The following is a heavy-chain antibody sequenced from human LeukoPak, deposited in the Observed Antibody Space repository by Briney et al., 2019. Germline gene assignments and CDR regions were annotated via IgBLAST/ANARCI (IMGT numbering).Heavy chain of an antibody. Sequence: PGGSLRLSCAASGFTFSSYEMNWVRQAPGKGLEWVSYISSSGSTIYYADSVKGRFTISRDNAKNSLYLQMNSLRAEDTAVYYCARPHIVGASLAFDIWGQGTMVTVSS. CDR3: ARPHIVGASLAFDI. CDR2: ISSSGSTI. V-gene: IGHV3-48*03. J-gene: IGHJ3*02. CDR1: GFTFSSYE. D-gene: IGHD1-26*01.